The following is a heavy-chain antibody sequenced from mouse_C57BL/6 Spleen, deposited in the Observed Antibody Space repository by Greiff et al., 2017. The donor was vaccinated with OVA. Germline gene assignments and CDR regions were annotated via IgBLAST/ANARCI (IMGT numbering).Heavy chain of an antibody. V-gene: IGHV2-6-1*01. CDR3: ARQRDYDYDRAMDY. Sequence: QVQLKESGPGLVAPSQSLSITCTVSGFSLTSYGVHWVRQPPGKGLEWLVVIWSDGSTTYNSALKSRLSISKDNSKSQVFLKMNSLQTDDPAMYYCARQRDYDYDRAMDYWGQGTSVTVSS. D-gene: IGHD2-4*01. J-gene: IGHJ4*01. CDR2: IWSDGST. CDR1: GFSLTSYG.